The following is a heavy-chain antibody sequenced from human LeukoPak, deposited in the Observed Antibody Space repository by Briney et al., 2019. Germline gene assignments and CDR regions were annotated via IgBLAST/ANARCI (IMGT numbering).Heavy chain of an antibody. Sequence: SETLSLNCAVSSDSISSINWWSWVRQPPGKGLEWIGEIHHSGSTNYNPSLRSRVTISVDKSKNQFSLILSSVTAADTAVYYCARVRSSRASDYWGQGTLVTVSS. D-gene: IGHD1-26*01. CDR1: SDSISSINW. CDR2: IHHSGST. CDR3: ARVRSSRASDY. J-gene: IGHJ4*02. V-gene: IGHV4-4*02.